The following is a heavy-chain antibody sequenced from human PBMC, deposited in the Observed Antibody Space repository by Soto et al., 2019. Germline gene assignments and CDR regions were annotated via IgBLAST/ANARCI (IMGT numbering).Heavy chain of an antibody. CDR3: AKKCGYFNCRGYYQGAFDY. V-gene: IGHV3-23*01. CDR2: IGGGRGDT. D-gene: IGHD3-22*01. Sequence: EVQLLESGGDLIQPGGSLRLACAASGFIFGTNAMAWVRQAPGKGLEWVSAIGGGRGDTSSTDSVKGRFPISSDNSKNILNLQMNSLRAEDTAVYYCAKKCGYFNCRGYYQGAFDYGGQGTLVTVSS. CDR1: GFIFGTNA. J-gene: IGHJ4*02.